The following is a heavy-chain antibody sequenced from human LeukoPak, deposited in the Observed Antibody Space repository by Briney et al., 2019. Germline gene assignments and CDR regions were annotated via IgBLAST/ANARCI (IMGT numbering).Heavy chain of an antibody. CDR1: GGSISSYY. CDR2: IYYSGST. V-gene: IGHV4-59*08. D-gene: IGHD1-26*01. J-gene: IGHJ4*02. CDR3: ARLRYSGSYFTN. Sequence: MSSETLSLTCTVSGGSISSYYWSWIRQPPGKGLEWIGYIYYSGSTNYNPSLESRVTISVDTSTNQFSLKLSSVTAADTAVYYCARLRYSGSYFTNWGQGTLVTVSS.